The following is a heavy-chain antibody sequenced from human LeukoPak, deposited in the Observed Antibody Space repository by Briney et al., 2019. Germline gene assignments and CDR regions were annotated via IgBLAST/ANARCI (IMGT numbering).Heavy chain of an antibody. Sequence: GGSLRLSCAASGFTFSSYAMHWVRQAPGKGLEWVGVIWFDGTNRYYADSVKGRFTISRDNSKNTLYLQMNSLRAEDTAVYYCARDSQGLVFITTIDYWGQGTLVIVSS. V-gene: IGHV3-33*08. CDR3: ARDSQGLVFITTIDY. CDR2: IWFDGTNR. D-gene: IGHD3-22*01. CDR1: GFTFSSYA. J-gene: IGHJ4*02.